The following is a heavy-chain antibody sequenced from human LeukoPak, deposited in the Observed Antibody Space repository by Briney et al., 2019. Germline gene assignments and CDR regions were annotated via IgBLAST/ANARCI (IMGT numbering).Heavy chain of an antibody. V-gene: IGHV3-74*01. CDR3: AKETDGVDAFDI. D-gene: IGHD2-21*02. J-gene: IGHJ3*02. Sequence: GGSLRLSCAASGFTFNTYSMHWVRQAPGKGLVWVSHINSDGCGTTYADSVRGRFTISRDNAKNTLYLQMNSLRAEDTAVYYCAKETDGVDAFDIWGQGTMVTVSS. CDR1: GFTFNTYS. CDR2: INSDGCGT.